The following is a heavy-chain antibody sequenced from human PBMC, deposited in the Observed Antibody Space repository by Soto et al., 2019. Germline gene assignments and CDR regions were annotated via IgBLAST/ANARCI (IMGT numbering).Heavy chain of an antibody. CDR1: GFTFSSYA. CDR2: ISGSGGST. Sequence: GGSLRLSCAASGFTFSSYAMSWVRQAPGKGLEWVSAISGSGGSTYYADSVKGRFTISRDNSKNTLYLQMNSLRAEDTAVYYCANAQYSSGWYASSFDYWGQGTLVTVSS. CDR3: ANAQYSSGWYASSFDY. D-gene: IGHD6-19*01. V-gene: IGHV3-23*01. J-gene: IGHJ4*02.